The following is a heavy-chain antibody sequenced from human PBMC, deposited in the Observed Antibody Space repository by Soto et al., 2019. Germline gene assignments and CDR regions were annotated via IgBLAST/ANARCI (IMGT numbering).Heavy chain of an antibody. D-gene: IGHD3-16*01. V-gene: IGHV1-69*01. CDR2: IIPFFKAT. CDR1: GGTFSSHA. CDR3: AIDVPLNYYDGTFSYYAMDV. Sequence: QVQLVQSGAEVKKPGSSVKVSCKASGGTFSSHAISWVRQAPGQGLEWMGGIIPFFKATNYAQKFQGRVTITADDSTSTAYMDLYSLRSEDTAVYYCAIDVPLNYYDGTFSYYAMDVWGQWTTVTVSS. J-gene: IGHJ6*02.